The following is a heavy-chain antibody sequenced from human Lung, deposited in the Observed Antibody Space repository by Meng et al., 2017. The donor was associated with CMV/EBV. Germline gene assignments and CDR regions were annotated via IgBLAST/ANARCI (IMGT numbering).Heavy chain of an antibody. V-gene: IGHV3-49*04. CDR3: TRLRYYDFWSGYRAPSYFDY. CDR2: IRSKAYGGTT. CDR1: GFTFGDYA. D-gene: IGHD3-3*01. Sequence: GGSLRLXCTASGFTFGDYAMSWVRQAPGKGLEWVGFIRSKAYGGTTEYAASVKGRFTISRDDSKSIAYLQMNSLKTEDTAVYYCTRLRYYDFWSGYRAPSYFDYWGQGXLVTVSS. J-gene: IGHJ4*02.